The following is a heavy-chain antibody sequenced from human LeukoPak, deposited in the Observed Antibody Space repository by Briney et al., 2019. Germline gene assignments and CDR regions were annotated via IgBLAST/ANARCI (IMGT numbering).Heavy chain of an antibody. CDR2: IKGDQSAR. V-gene: IGHV3-7*01. Sequence: GGSLRLSCAASGFTFSGYWMAWVRQAPGKGLEWVANIKGDQSARHQADSVKGRFTISRDNTRNSLYLLMTNLRGDDTAVYYCARDVVGSLDYWGQGTLVTVSS. CDR1: GFTFSGYW. J-gene: IGHJ4*02. CDR3: ARDVVGSLDY. D-gene: IGHD1-26*01.